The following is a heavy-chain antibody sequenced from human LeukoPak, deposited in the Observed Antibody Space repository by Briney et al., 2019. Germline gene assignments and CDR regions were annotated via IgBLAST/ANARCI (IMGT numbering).Heavy chain of an antibody. CDR3: ARAHMITSYYYYYYMDV. V-gene: IGHV4-39*07. J-gene: IGHJ6*03. Sequence: SETLSLTCTVSGGSISSSSYYWGWIRQPPGKGLEWIGSIYYSGSTYYNPSLKSRVTISVDTSKNQFSLKLSSVTAADTAVYYCARAHMITSYYYYYYMDVWGKGTTVTVSS. D-gene: IGHD3-16*01. CDR2: IYYSGST. CDR1: GGSISSSSYY.